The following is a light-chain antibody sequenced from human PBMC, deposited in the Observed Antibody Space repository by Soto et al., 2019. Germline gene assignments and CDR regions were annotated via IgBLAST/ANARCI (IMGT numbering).Light chain of an antibody. CDR3: NSYTSSSTYV. V-gene: IGLV2-14*01. CDR1: SSDVGGYNY. CDR2: DVR. Sequence: QSALTQPASVSGSPGQSITISCTGTSSDVGGYNYVSWFQQHPGKAPKLMIYDVRNRPSGISNRCSGSKSGNTASLTISGLQAEDEADYYCNSYTSSSTYVCGTGTKLTVL. J-gene: IGLJ1*01.